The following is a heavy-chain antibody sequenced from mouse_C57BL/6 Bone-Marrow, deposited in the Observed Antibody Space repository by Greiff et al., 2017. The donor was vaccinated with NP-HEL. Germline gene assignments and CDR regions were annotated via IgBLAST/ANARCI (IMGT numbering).Heavy chain of an antibody. V-gene: IGHV5-17*01. CDR1: GFTFSDYG. Sequence: EVKLMESGGGLVKPGGSLKLSCAASGFTFSDYGMHWVRQAPEKGLEWVAYISRGSSTIYYADTVKGRFTISRDNAKNTLFLQMTSLRSEDTAMYYCARGAMDYWGQGTSVTVSS. J-gene: IGHJ4*01. CDR2: ISRGSSTI. CDR3: ARGAMDY.